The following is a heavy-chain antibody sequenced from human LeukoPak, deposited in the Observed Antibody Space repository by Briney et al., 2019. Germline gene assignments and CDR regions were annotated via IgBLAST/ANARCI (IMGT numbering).Heavy chain of an antibody. CDR1: GYTFTSYY. J-gene: IGHJ5*02. CDR2: INPSGGST. D-gene: IGHD3-10*01. Sequence: ASVKVSCKASGYTFTSYYMHWVRQAPGQGLEWMGIINPSGGSTSYAQKFQGRVTMTRDMSTSTVYMELSSLRSEYTAVYYCARDYFFGAVTNWFDPWGQGTLVTVSS. V-gene: IGHV1-46*01. CDR3: ARDYFFGAVTNWFDP.